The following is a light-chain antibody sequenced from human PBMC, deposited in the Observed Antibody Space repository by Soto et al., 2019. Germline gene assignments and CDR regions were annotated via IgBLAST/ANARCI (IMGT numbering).Light chain of an antibody. Sequence: EIVMTQSPATLSVSPGERATLSCRASQSISSNLAWYQQKPGQAPRLLIYGASTRATGIPARFSGSGSGTEFTLTISSLQSEDFAVYCCQQYNNWPPMFGQGTEVEIK. V-gene: IGKV3-15*01. CDR3: QQYNNWPPM. CDR2: GAS. CDR1: QSISSN. J-gene: IGKJ1*01.